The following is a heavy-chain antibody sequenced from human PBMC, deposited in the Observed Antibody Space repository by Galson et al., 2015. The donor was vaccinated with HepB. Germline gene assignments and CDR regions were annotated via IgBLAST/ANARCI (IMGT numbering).Heavy chain of an antibody. CDR3: ARHYRYSDSDGMDV. V-gene: IGHV4-39*01. J-gene: IGHJ6*02. CDR1: GGSISSSSYY. Sequence: SETLSLTCTVSGGSISSSSYYWGWIRQPPGKGLEWIGSIYYSGSTYYNPSLKSRVTISVDTSKNQFSLKLSSVTAADTAVYYCARHYRYSDSDGMDVWGQGTTVTVSS. D-gene: IGHD5-18*01. CDR2: IYYSGST.